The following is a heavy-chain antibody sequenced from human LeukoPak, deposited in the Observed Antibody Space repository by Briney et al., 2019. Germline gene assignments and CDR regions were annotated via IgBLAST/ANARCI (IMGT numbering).Heavy chain of an antibody. Sequence: GGSLRLSCAASGFTFDNYAMSWVRQAPGKGLEWVSAVSGSGGNTYYADSVKGRFIISRDNSKNTLFLQLNSLRAEDTAVFYCAKAGVRFLEWSRGFDYWGQGTLVTVSS. V-gene: IGHV3-23*01. CDR3: AKAGVRFLEWSRGFDY. CDR1: GFTFDNYA. J-gene: IGHJ4*02. CDR2: VSGSGGNT. D-gene: IGHD3-3*01.